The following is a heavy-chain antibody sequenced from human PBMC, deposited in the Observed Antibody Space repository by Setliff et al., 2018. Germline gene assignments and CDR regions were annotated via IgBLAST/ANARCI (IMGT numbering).Heavy chain of an antibody. CDR3: APSYCSGGSCYSYDY. CDR2: ISSSSSTI. V-gene: IGHV3-48*04. CDR1: GFTFSSYS. J-gene: IGHJ4*02. Sequence: GESLKISCAASGFTFSSYSMNWVRQAPGKGLEWVSYISSSSSTIYYADSVKGRFTISRDNAKNSLYLQMNSLRAEDTAVYYCAPSYCSGGSCYSYDYWGQGTLVTVSS. D-gene: IGHD2-15*01.